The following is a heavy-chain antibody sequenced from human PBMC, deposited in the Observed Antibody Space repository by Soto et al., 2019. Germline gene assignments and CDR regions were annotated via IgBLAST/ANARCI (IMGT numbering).Heavy chain of an antibody. J-gene: IGHJ4*02. Sequence: ASVKVSGKASGYTFTSYVISLLRLAPGQVLEWMGWSSAYNGNTNYAQKLRGRVTMTTDTSASTAYMELRSLRSDDTAVYYCARTYSGSFQIDYWGQGTLVTVSS. CDR1: GYTFTSYV. CDR3: ARTYSGSFQIDY. V-gene: IGHV1-18*04. CDR2: SSAYNGNT. D-gene: IGHD1-26*01.